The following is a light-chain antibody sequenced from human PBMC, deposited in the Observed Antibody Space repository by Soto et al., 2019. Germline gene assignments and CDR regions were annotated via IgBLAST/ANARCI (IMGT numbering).Light chain of an antibody. V-gene: IGKV1-39*01. Sequence: DIQMTQSPSSLSASVGDRVTITCRASQSISGYLSWYYQRRGKAPKLLVSAASTLQSGVPSRFSGRGSGTAFAITISSLQPEDSATYYCRQSYTVPYTFGQGTKLEVK. CDR2: AAS. J-gene: IGKJ2*01. CDR3: RQSYTVPYT. CDR1: QSISGY.